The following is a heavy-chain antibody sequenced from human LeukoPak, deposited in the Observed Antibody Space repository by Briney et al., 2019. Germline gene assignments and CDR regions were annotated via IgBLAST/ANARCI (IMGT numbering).Heavy chain of an antibody. V-gene: IGHV1-18*01. CDR1: GYTFTSYG. J-gene: IGHJ5*02. CDR3: AREITMVRGVIITRWFDP. Sequence: ASVKVSCKASGYTFTSYGISWVRQAPGQGLEWMGWISSYNGNTNNAQNLQGRVTMTTDTSTSTAYMELRSLRSDDTAVYYCAREITMVRGVIITRWFDPWGQGTLVTVSS. CDR2: ISSYNGNT. D-gene: IGHD3-10*01.